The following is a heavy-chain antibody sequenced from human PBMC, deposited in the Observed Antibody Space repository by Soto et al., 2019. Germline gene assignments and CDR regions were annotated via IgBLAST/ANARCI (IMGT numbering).Heavy chain of an antibody. Sequence: QVQLQESGPGLVKPSGTLSLTCAVSSGSISSSNWWSWVRQPPGRGLECIGEIYHSGSTNYNPSLKSRVTISVDKSKNQFSLKLSSVTAADTAVYYCARSLGVAETLIHDAFDIWGQGTMVTVSS. J-gene: IGHJ3*02. CDR3: ARSLGVAETLIHDAFDI. D-gene: IGHD6-13*01. V-gene: IGHV4-4*02. CDR1: SGSISSSNW. CDR2: IYHSGST.